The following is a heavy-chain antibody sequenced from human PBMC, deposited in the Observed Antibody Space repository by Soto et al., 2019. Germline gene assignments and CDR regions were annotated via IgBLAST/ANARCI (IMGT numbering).Heavy chain of an antibody. CDR3: ALSDYYYGKDV. CDR2: IFSIYET. Sequence: QVTLKESGPVLVKPTETLTLTCTVSGFSLSNASMGVSWLRQPPGKALEWLAHIFSIYETSYSTSLKRGLTISKDTSKRQGAHNMTNMDPGDTATYDCALSDYYYGKDVWGQGTTVTVSS. CDR1: GFSLSNASMG. V-gene: IGHV2-26*01. J-gene: IGHJ6*02.